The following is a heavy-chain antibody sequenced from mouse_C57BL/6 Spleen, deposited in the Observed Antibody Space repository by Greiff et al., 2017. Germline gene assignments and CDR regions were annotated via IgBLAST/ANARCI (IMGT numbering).Heavy chain of an antibody. Sequence: QVQLQQPGAELVKPGASVKLSCKASGYTFTSYWMHWVKQRPGRGLEWIGRIDPNSGGTKYNEKFKSKATLTVDKPSSTAYMHLSSLTSEDSAVYDGAYYYGSSYEEAGFAYWGQGTLVTVSA. J-gene: IGHJ3*01. V-gene: IGHV1-72*01. CDR2: IDPNSGGT. CDR3: AYYYGSSYEEAGFAY. CDR1: GYTFTSYW. D-gene: IGHD1-1*01.